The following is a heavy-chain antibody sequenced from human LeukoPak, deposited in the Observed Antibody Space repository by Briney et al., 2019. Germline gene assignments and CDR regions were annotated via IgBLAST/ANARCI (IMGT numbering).Heavy chain of an antibody. CDR1: GGSFSGYY. CDR2: INHSGST. Sequence: SETLSLTCAVYGGSFSGYYWSWIRQPPGKGLEWIGEINHSGSTNYNPSLKSRVTISVDTSKNQFSLKLSSVTAADTAVYYCARPGDYASFGFDPWGQGTLVTVSS. J-gene: IGHJ5*02. V-gene: IGHV4-34*01. D-gene: IGHD4-17*01. CDR3: ARPGDYASFGFDP.